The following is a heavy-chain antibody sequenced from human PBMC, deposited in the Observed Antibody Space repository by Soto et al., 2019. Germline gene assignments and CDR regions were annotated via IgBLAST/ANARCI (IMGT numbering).Heavy chain of an antibody. V-gene: IGHV4-30-4*01. D-gene: IGHD7-27*01. CDR2: IYDGGRT. Sequence: QVQLQESGPGLVKPSQTLSLTCTVSGGSISTVDYWWSWIRQSPDMGLEWIGHIYDGGRTYNNPSPESRVTMSVDTSKSQLSLTLSSVSAAYTAVYYCARGPSGDKVDSWGQGTLVTVSS. J-gene: IGHJ4*02. CDR1: GGSISTVDYW. CDR3: ARGPSGDKVDS.